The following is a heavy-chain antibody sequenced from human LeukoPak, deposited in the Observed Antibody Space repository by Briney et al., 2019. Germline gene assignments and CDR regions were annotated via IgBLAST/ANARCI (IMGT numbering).Heavy chain of an antibody. CDR2: MNPNSGNT. J-gene: IGHJ5*02. V-gene: IGHV1-8*01. Sequence: ASVKVSCKASGYTFTSYDINWVRQATGQGLEWMGWMNPNSGNTGYAQKFQGRVTMTRNTSISTAYMELSSLRSEDTAVYYCARGPRGQGLLHLRGWFDPWGQGTLVTVSS. D-gene: IGHD2-15*01. CDR3: ARGPRGQGLLHLRGWFDP. CDR1: GYTFTSYD.